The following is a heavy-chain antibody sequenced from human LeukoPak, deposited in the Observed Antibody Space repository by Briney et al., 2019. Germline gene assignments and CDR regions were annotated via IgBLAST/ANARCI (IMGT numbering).Heavy chain of an antibody. Sequence: AGGSLRLSCAASGLSFSTTYMSWVRQAPGKGLEWVANIKQDGSQKRFVDSVKGRFTISRDNAKNSLYLQMNSLRAEDTAVYYCARGFGDSGHDAFDIWGQGTMVTVSS. J-gene: IGHJ3*02. V-gene: IGHV3-7*03. CDR1: GLSFSTTY. D-gene: IGHD3-16*01. CDR3: ARGFGDSGHDAFDI. CDR2: IKQDGSQK.